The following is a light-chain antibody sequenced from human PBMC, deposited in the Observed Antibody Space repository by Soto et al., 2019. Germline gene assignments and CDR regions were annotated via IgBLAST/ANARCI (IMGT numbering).Light chain of an antibody. V-gene: IGKV3-20*01. J-gene: IGKJ1*01. Sequence: EIVLTQSPGTLSLSPGERATLSCRASQRVSSSYLSWYQQKPGQAPRLLVYGASSRATGIPDMFSGSGSVTDFTLTISRMEPEDFAVYYCKQYGSSPTFGQGTKVEIK. CDR2: GAS. CDR3: KQYGSSPT. CDR1: QRVSSSY.